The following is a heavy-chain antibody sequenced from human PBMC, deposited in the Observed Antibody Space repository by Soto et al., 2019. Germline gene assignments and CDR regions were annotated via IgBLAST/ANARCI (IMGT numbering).Heavy chain of an antibody. J-gene: IGHJ4*02. D-gene: IGHD2-15*01. Sequence: QVQLVQSGAEVKKPGSSVKVSCKASGGTFRSYAIRWVRQAPGQGLEWMGGIIPIFGTANYAQKFQGRGTITADESTSTACRELSSQRSEDTAGYYWARVTPPLQGHNFDYWGQGTLVTVSS. CDR3: ARVTPPLQGHNFDY. V-gene: IGHV1-69*12. CDR2: IIPIFGTA. CDR1: GGTFRSYA.